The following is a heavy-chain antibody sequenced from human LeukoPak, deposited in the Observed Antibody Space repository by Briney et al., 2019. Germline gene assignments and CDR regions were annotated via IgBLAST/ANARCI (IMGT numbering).Heavy chain of an antibody. V-gene: IGHV3-7*01. D-gene: IGHD3-16*01. J-gene: IGHJ4*02. CDR2: IKQDGSEK. Sequence: PGGSLRLSCAASGFTFSDFWMSWVRQAPGKGLGWVANIKQDGSEKYYLDSVKGRFTISRDNAKNSLYLQVNSLRAEDTAVYYCARDKIGGPTLLDYWGQGTLVTVSS. CDR1: GFTFSDFW. CDR3: ARDKIGGPTLLDY.